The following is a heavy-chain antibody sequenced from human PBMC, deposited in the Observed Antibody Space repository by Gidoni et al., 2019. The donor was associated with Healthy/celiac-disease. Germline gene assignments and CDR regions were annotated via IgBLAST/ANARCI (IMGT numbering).Heavy chain of an antibody. Sequence: QVQLQQWGAGLLKPSETLSLTCAVYGGSFSGYYWSWIRQPPGKGLEWIGEINHSGSTNYNPSLKSRVTISVDTSKNQFSLKLSSVTAADTAVYYCARLEYYYDSSGWNYFDYWGQGTLVTVSS. CDR2: INHSGST. J-gene: IGHJ4*02. CDR3: ARLEYYYDSSGWNYFDY. D-gene: IGHD3-22*01. CDR1: GGSFSGYY. V-gene: IGHV4-34*01.